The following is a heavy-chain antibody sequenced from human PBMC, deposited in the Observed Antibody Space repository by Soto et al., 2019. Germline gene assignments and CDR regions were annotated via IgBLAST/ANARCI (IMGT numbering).Heavy chain of an antibody. CDR1: GGSIRSSSYY. Sequence: PSETLSLTCTVSGGSIRSSSYYWGWIRQPPGKGLEWIGSIYYSGSTYYNPSLKSRVTISVDTSKNQFSLKLSSVTAADTAVYYCARDTVTYYYYYGMDVWGQGTTVTVSS. CDR3: ARDTVTYYYYYGMDV. V-gene: IGHV4-39*01. J-gene: IGHJ6*02. D-gene: IGHD4-4*01. CDR2: IYYSGST.